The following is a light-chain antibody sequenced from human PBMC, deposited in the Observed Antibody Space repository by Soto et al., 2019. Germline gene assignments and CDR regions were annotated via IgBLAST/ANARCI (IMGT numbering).Light chain of an antibody. J-gene: IGKJ5*01. CDR1: QSVSSSY. V-gene: IGKV3D-20*02. CDR3: QQRSNGPT. Sequence: EIVLTQSPGTLSLSPGERATLSCRASQSVSSSYLAWYQQKPGQAPRLLIYGASSRATGIPDRFSGSGSGTDFTLTISSLEPEDFAVYYCQQRSNGPTFGRGTRLEIK. CDR2: GAS.